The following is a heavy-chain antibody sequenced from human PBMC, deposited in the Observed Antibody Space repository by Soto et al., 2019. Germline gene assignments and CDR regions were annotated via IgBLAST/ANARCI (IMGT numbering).Heavy chain of an antibody. CDR2: IIPFFGTA. CDR3: ASRYYYDTGGYYYEEGVY. V-gene: IGHV1-69*12. D-gene: IGHD3-22*01. J-gene: IGHJ4*02. CDR1: GGTFNSFA. Sequence: QVQLVQSGAEVKKPGSSVKVSCKASGGTFNSFAISWVRQAPGQGLEWMGGIIPFFGTANYAQKFQGRVTITADESTRTAYMELSSLRSEDTAMYYCASRYYYDTGGYYYEEGVYWGQGTLVTVSS.